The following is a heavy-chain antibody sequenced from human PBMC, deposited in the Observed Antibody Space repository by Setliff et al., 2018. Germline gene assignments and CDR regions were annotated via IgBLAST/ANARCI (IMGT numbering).Heavy chain of an antibody. CDR3: AREGVDTRSSTDYRYYMDV. V-gene: IGHV1-69*05. CDR1: GGTFSNYG. Sequence: SVKVSCKASGGTFSNYGVSWVRQAPGQGLEWMGGTIPLFGTTDHAQKFHGRVTIITDESTSTAYMELSSLTSDDTAVYYCAREGVDTRSSTDYRYYMDVWGQGTTVTVSS. D-gene: IGHD5-18*01. J-gene: IGHJ6*03. CDR2: TIPLFGTT.